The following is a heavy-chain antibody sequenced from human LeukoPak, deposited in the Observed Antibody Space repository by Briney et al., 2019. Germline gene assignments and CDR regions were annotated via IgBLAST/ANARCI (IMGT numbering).Heavy chain of an antibody. CDR2: INWNGGST. CDR1: GFTFDDYG. D-gene: IGHD6-19*01. Sequence: TGGSLRFSCEASGFTFDDYGMSWFRQAPGKGLEWVSVINWNGGSTGYADSVKGRFTISRDNAKNSLYLQMNSLRAEDTALYYCARARLEQWLAPFDYWGQGTLVTVSS. J-gene: IGHJ4*02. V-gene: IGHV3-20*04. CDR3: ARARLEQWLAPFDY.